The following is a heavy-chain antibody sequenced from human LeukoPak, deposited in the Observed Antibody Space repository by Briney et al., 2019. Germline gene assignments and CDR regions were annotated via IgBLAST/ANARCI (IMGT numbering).Heavy chain of an antibody. CDR1: GGSISSYY. J-gene: IGHJ4*02. V-gene: IGHV4-59*01. Sequence: SEALSLTCTVSGGSISSYYWTWIRQPPGKGLEWIGYIYYSGSTNYNPSLKSRVTISVDTSKNQFSLKLTSVTAADTAVYYCARGVNSGYFDYCGQGTLVTVSS. CDR2: IYYSGST. D-gene: IGHD1-26*01. CDR3: ARGVNSGYFDY.